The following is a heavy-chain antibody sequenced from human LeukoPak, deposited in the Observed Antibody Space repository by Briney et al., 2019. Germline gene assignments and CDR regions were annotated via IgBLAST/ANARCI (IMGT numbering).Heavy chain of an antibody. CDR2: IKQDGSEK. CDR1: GFTFSSYW. D-gene: IGHD5-18*01. CDR3: ARDRRQLWSTKALDAFDI. Sequence: GGSLRLSCAASGFTFSSYWMSWVRQAPGKGLEWVANIKQDGSEKYYVDSVKGRFTISRDNAKNSLYLQMNSLRAEDTAVYYCARDRRQLWSTKALDAFDIWGQGTMVTVSS. J-gene: IGHJ3*02. V-gene: IGHV3-7*01.